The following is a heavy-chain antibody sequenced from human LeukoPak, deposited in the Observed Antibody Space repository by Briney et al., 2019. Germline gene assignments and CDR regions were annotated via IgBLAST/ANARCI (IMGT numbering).Heavy chain of an antibody. CDR1: GGSISSSSYY. CDR2: MYQSGSS. V-gene: IGHV4-39*07. J-gene: IGHJ4*02. D-gene: IGHD6-19*01. CDR3: ARDPTSHLPVIAVAVPGDY. Sequence: SETLSLTCTVSGGSISSSSYYWGWIRQPPGKGLEWIGYMYQSGSSYYNPSLRGRVTISGDRSNSQFSLKLDSVTAADTAVYYCARDPTSHLPVIAVAVPGDYWGQGTLVTVSS.